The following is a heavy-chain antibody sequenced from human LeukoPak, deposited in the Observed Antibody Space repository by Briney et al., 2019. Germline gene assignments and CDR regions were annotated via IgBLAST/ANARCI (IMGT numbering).Heavy chain of an antibody. V-gene: IGHV3-66*01. Sequence: GGSLRLSCAASGFSVSTNYMSWVRQAPGKGLEWVSVIYSGGSTYYADSVKGRFTISRDNPKNTLYLQMNSLRAEDTAVNYCARDQEGGYFDYWGQGTLVTVSS. D-gene: IGHD3-16*01. CDR1: GFSVSTNY. J-gene: IGHJ4*02. CDR2: IYSGGST. CDR3: ARDQEGGYFDY.